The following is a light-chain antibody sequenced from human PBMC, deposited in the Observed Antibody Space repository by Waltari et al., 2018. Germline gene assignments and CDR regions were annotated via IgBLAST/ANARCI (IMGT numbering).Light chain of an antibody. Sequence: QSALTQPASVSGSVGQSISISCTGSNNDIGALNLVSWYQQYPGKPPTLVIYEVSNRPSGVSNRFSASKSGTTASLTISGLQAEDEAEYFCSSYATRYMVLFGGGTRVTVL. V-gene: IGLV2-14*01. CDR2: EVS. CDR1: NNDIGALNL. J-gene: IGLJ2*01. CDR3: SSYATRYMVL.